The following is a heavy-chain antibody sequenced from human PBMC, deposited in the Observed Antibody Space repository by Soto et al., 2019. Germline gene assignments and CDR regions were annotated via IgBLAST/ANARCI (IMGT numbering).Heavy chain of an antibody. D-gene: IGHD3-10*01. V-gene: IGHV3-30*18. J-gene: IGHJ3*02. Sequence: PGGALRLSCAASGFMCSWFGMHWVRQSPGKGLQWVAGISKDGSKKYYGDSVKGRFTISRDNSRKTLYLQMNGLRAEDTAVYYCANPSGYYFGLGSHDEASDMWGQGTVVTVSS. CDR2: ISKDGSKK. CDR3: ANPSGYYFGLGSHDEASDM. CDR1: GFMCSWFG.